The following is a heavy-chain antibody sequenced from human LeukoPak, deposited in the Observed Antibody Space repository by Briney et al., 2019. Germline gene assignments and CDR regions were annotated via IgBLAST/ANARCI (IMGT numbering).Heavy chain of an antibody. CDR2: ISYDGSNK. Sequence: AGGSLRLSCAASGFTFSSYAMHWVRQAPGKGLEWVAVISYDGSNKYYADSVKGRFTISRDNSKNTLYLQMNSLRAEDTAVYYCARDKPLGEWEPGAFDIWGQGTMVTVSS. CDR3: ARDKPLGEWEPGAFDI. D-gene: IGHD1-26*01. V-gene: IGHV3-30-3*01. J-gene: IGHJ3*02. CDR1: GFTFSSYA.